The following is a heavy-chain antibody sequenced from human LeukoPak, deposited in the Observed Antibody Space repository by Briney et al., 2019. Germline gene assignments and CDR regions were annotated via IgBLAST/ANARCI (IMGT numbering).Heavy chain of an antibody. CDR2: ISASGGST. V-gene: IGHV3-23*01. D-gene: IGHD2-8*01. CDR1: GFTFSSYA. CDR3: AKVGVPFDS. J-gene: IGHJ4*02. Sequence: PGGSLRLSCAASGFTFSSYAMSWVRQAPGKGLEWVSAISASGGSTYYADSVKGRFTISRDNPKNTLYLRMNSLRAEDTAVYYCAKVGVPFDSWGQGTLVTVSS.